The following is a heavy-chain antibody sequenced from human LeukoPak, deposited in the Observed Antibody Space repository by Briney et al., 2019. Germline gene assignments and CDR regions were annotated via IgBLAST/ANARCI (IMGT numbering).Heavy chain of an antibody. J-gene: IGHJ5*02. CDR2: IYHSGST. D-gene: IGHD3-22*01. V-gene: IGHV4-30-2*01. CDR3: ARRADSSGPRVNWFDP. Sequence: SETLSLTCAVSGGSISSGGYSWSWIRQPPGKGLEWIGYIYHSGSTYYNPSLKSRVTISVDRSKNQFSLKLSSVTAADTAVYYCARRADSSGPRVNWFDPWGQGTLVTVSS. CDR1: GGSISSGGYS.